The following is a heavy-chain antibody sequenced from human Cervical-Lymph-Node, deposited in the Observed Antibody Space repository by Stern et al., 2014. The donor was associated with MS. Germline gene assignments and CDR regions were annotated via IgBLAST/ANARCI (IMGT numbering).Heavy chain of an antibody. J-gene: IGHJ4*02. CDR3: ARGGRGVGLEY. CDR1: GFTFSTYA. CDR2: VSYDGTQR. V-gene: IGHV3-30-3*01. D-gene: IGHD3-10*01. Sequence: MQLVESGGGVVQPGRSLSLSCVASGFTFSTYAMHWVRQAPGKGLEWVAFVSYDGTQRNSIASVKARFTISRDNSKNTLYLHMNSLRDEDTAVYFCARGGRGVGLEYWGQGALVTVSS.